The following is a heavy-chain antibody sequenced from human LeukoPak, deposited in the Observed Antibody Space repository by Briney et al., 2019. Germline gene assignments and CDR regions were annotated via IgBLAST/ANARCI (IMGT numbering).Heavy chain of an antibody. Sequence: GGSLRLSCTTSGFSFRNYWMGWVRQAPGKGLEWVANIKQDESEKYYVGSVKGRFSISRDNAKNSLYLQMNSLRVEDTAVYYCAMPTPTTVVTPGGYYYGMDVWGQGTTVTVSS. CDR3: AMPTPTTVVTPGGYYYGMDV. CDR1: GFSFRNYW. CDR2: IKQDESEK. D-gene: IGHD4-23*01. J-gene: IGHJ6*02. V-gene: IGHV3-7*03.